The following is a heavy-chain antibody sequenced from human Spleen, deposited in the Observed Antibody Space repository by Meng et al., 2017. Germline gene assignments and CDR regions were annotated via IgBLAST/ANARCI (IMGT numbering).Heavy chain of an antibody. D-gene: IGHD3-9*01. V-gene: IGHV5-51*01. Sequence: KVSCKASGYSFTNYWIVWVRQMPGKGLEWMGIIYPGNSDTRCSPSFQGQVTISADKSISTAYLQWSSLKASDTAMYYCATPGGILTGYAFDYWGQGTLVTVSS. CDR2: IYPGNSDT. CDR1: GYSFTNYW. CDR3: ATPGGILTGYAFDY. J-gene: IGHJ4*02.